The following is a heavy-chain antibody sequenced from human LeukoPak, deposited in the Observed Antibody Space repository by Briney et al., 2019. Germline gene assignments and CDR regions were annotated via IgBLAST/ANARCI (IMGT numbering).Heavy chain of an antibody. CDR2: ISAYNGNT. Sequence: ASVKVSCKATGYTFTSYGISWVRQAPGQGLEWMGWISAYNGNTNYAQKLQGRVTMTTDTSTSTAYMELRSLRSDDTAVYYCARVGSGSYHDAFDIWGQGTMVTVSS. D-gene: IGHD1-26*01. J-gene: IGHJ3*02. CDR3: ARVGSGSYHDAFDI. V-gene: IGHV1-18*01. CDR1: GYTFTSYG.